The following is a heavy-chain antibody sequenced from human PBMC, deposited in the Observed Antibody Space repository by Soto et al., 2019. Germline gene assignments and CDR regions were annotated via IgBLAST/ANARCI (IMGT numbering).Heavy chain of an antibody. J-gene: IGHJ4*02. CDR2: ISHSGST. V-gene: IGHV4-31*03. CDR3: AREYTYGPNVFVC. CDR1: GGSISSSAYY. D-gene: IGHD5-18*01. Sequence: QVQLQESGPGLVKPSQTLSLTCTVSGGSISSSAYYWSWIRRHPGKGLEWIGYISHSGSTYYNPSLKSRVIIALDTSKNQFSLNLTSVTAADTAVYYCAREYTYGPNVFVCWGQGALVTVSS.